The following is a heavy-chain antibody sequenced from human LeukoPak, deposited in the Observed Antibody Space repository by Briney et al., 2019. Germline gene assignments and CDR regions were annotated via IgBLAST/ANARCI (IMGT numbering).Heavy chain of an antibody. J-gene: IGHJ4*02. CDR3: ARDRGVLRPLGY. CDR2: IIPIFGTA. V-gene: IGHV1-69*13. CDR1: GGTFSSYA. Sequence: ASVKVSCKASGGTFSSYAISWVRQAPGQGLEWMGGIIPIFGTANYAQKFQGRVTITADESTSTAYMELRSLRSDDTAVYYCARDRGVLRPLGYWGQGTLVTVSS. D-gene: IGHD4/OR15-4a*01.